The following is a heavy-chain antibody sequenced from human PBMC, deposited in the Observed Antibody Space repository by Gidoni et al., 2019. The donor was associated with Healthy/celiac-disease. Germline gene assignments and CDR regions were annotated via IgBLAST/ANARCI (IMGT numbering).Heavy chain of an antibody. V-gene: IGHV4-30-4*01. CDR3: ASHPSGYGDYVDYDMDV. J-gene: IGHJ6*03. CDR1: GGSISSGDYY. CDR2: IYYSGST. Sequence: QVQLQESGPGLVKPSQTLSLTCTVSGGSISSGDYYWSWIRQPPGKGLEWIGYIYYSGSTYYNPSLKSRVTISVDTSKNQFSLKLSSVTAADTAVYYCASHPSGYGDYVDYDMDVWGKGTTVTVSS. D-gene: IGHD4-17*01.